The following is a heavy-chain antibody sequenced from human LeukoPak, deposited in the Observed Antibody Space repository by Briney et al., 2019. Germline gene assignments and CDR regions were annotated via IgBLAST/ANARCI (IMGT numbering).Heavy chain of an antibody. CDR3: AGSGLLPSNWFDP. Sequence: ASVKVSCKASGYIFIGYYMHWVRQAPGQGLEWMGWINPNSGGTNYAQKFQGRVTMTRDTSISTAYMELSRLRSDDTAVYYCAGSGLLPSNWFDPWGQGTLVTVSS. D-gene: IGHD2-15*01. V-gene: IGHV1-2*02. CDR1: GYIFIGYY. J-gene: IGHJ5*02. CDR2: INPNSGGT.